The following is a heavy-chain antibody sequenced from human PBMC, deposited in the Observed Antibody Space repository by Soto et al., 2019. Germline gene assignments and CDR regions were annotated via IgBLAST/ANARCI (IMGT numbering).Heavy chain of an antibody. D-gene: IGHD2-21*02. CDR2: INSDGSST. V-gene: IGHV3-74*01. CDR1: GFTFSSYW. J-gene: IGHJ6*02. Sequence: GGSLRLSCAASGFTFSSYWMHWVRQAPGKGLVWVSRINSDGSSTSYADSVKGRFTISRDNAKNTLYLQMNSLRAEDTAVYYCASSEGDPANHYYYYYGMDVWGQGTTVTVS. CDR3: ASSEGDPANHYYYYYGMDV.